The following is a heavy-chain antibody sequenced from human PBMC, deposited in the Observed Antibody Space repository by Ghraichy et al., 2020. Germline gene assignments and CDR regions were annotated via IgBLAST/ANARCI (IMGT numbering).Heavy chain of an antibody. Sequence: ASVKVSCKASGYAFTDQYMHWVRQAPGQGFEWIGWINPNSGGTNYAQKFQGRVTMTRDTAISTAYMELSSLRSDDTAVYYCASKYCDKYDCHLGVFDYWGQGTLVTVSS. V-gene: IGHV1-2*02. J-gene: IGHJ4*02. CDR1: GYAFTDQY. D-gene: IGHD2/OR15-2a*01. CDR2: INPNSGGT. CDR3: ASKYCDKYDCHLGVFDY.